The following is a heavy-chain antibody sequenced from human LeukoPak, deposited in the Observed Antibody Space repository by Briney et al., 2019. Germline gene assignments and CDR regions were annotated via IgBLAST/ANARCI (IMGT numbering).Heavy chain of an antibody. CDR1: GDSVSSYSVA. CDR3: ARAQLELLFDY. V-gene: IGHV6-1*01. CDR2: TYYRSNWYY. D-gene: IGHD1-1*01. Sequence: SQTLSLTCAISGDSVSSYSVAWNWIRQSPSRGLEWLGRTYYRSNWYYDYAVSLKGRITINPDIPKNQFSLQLNSVTPEDTAVYYCARAQLELLFDYWGQGTLVTVSS. J-gene: IGHJ4*02.